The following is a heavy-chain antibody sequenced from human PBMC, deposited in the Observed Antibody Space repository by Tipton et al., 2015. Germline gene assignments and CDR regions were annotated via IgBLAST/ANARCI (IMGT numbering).Heavy chain of an antibody. V-gene: IGHV4-61*01. Sequence: TLSLTCTVSGGSVSSGYHYWSWIRRPPGKGLEWIGYISDSGSTNYNPSLKSRLTISVDTSKNHFSLRLNSVTAADTAVYFCARAGYCTSTSCHKAEFPFDYWGQGTLVTVSS. J-gene: IGHJ4*02. D-gene: IGHD2-2*02. CDR3: ARAGYCTSTSCHKAEFPFDY. CDR2: ISDSGST. CDR1: GGSVSSGYHY.